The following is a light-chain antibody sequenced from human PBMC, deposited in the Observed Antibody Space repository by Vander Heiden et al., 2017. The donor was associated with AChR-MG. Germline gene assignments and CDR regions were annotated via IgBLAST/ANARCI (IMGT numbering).Light chain of an antibody. CDR3: QQYDNHRFT. CDR2: DAS. CDR1: QDISNY. V-gene: IGKV1-33*01. J-gene: IGKJ4*01. Sequence: DIQMTQSPSSLSASVGDRVTITCQASQDISNYLNWYQQKPGKAPKLLIYDASNLETGVPSRFSGSGSGTDFTFTISSLQPEDIATYYCQQYDNHRFTFGGGTKVEIK.